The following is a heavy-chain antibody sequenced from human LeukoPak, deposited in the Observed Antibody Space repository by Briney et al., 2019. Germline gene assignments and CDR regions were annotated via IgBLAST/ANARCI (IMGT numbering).Heavy chain of an antibody. J-gene: IGHJ4*02. CDR1: GFTVSSNY. V-gene: IGHV3-53*01. D-gene: IGHD6-13*01. CDR2: IYSGGST. Sequence: PGGSLRLSCAASGFTVSSNYMSWVRQAPGKGLEWVSVIYSGGSTYYADSVKGRFTISRDNSKNTLYLQMNSLRAEDTAVYYCARDIAAADQGIDYWGQGTLVTVSS. CDR3: ARDIAAADQGIDY.